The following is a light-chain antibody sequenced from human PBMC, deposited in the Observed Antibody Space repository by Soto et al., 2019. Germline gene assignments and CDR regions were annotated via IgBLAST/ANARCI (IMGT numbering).Light chain of an antibody. Sequence: DLQLTQSPSFLSASVGDRVTITCRASQGIGSYLAWYQQKPGKAPKLLIYAASTLQSGVPSRFSGSGSGTEFTLTISSLQPEDFATYYCQQLYSYPRAFAGGTKVEIK. CDR1: QGIGSY. CDR3: QQLYSYPRA. CDR2: AAS. J-gene: IGKJ4*01. V-gene: IGKV1-9*01.